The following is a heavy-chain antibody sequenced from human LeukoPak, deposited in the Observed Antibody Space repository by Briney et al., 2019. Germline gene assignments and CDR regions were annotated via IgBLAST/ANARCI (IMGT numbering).Heavy chain of an antibody. Sequence: GASVKVSCKASGYTFTSYDINWVRQAPGQGLEWMGWMTPNSGNTGSAQKFQGRVTMTRNTSISTAYMELTSLRSEDTAVYYCAWGTITMLRGLIIRFNWFDPWGQGTLVTVSS. V-gene: IGHV1-8*01. J-gene: IGHJ5*02. CDR2: MTPNSGNT. D-gene: IGHD3-10*01. CDR3: AWGTITMLRGLIIRFNWFDP. CDR1: GYTFTSYD.